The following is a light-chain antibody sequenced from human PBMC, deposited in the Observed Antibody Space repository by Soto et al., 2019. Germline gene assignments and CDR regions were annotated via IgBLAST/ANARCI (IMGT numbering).Light chain of an antibody. CDR3: QQYSSSPIA. V-gene: IGKV3-20*01. Sequence: EIVLTQSPGTLSLSPGERATLSCRASQSFSSTYLAWYQQKPGQAPRLLIYGASSRATGIPDRFSGGGSGTDFSLTISRLDPEDFAVYYCQQYSSSPIAFGSGTRLEIK. CDR2: GAS. CDR1: QSFSSTY. J-gene: IGKJ5*01.